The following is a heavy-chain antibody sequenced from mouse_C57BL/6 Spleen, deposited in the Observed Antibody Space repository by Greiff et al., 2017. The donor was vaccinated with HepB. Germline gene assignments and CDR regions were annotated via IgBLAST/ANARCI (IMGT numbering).Heavy chain of an antibody. J-gene: IGHJ2*01. CDR3: AREGSYYGSSSYFDY. CDR1: GYAFSSSW. Sequence: VQLQQSGPELVKPGASVKISCKASGYAFSSSWMNWVKQRPGKGLEWIGRIYPGDGDTNYNGKFKGKATLTADKSSSTAYMQLSSLTSEDSAVYLCAREGSYYGSSSYFDYWGQGTTLTVSS. D-gene: IGHD1-1*01. V-gene: IGHV1-82*01. CDR2: IYPGDGDT.